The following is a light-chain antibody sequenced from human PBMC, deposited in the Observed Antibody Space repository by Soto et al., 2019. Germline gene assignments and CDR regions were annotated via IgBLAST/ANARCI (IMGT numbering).Light chain of an antibody. CDR3: QQSSGTWT. Sequence: DIQITQSPSSLSASVGDRITINCRASQSVGIYLNWYQQKPGQAPKVLIYGAFTLHSGVPSSFSGSGTGTDFTLTISNIQLEDFATYYCQQSSGTWTFGRGTKVDIK. J-gene: IGKJ1*01. CDR1: QSVGIY. V-gene: IGKV1-39*01. CDR2: GAF.